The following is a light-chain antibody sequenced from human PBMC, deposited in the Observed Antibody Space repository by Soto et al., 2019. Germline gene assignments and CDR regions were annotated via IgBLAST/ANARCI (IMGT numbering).Light chain of an antibody. J-gene: IGKJ3*01. CDR1: QSVSSN. CDR3: QQYNNWPFT. V-gene: IGKV3-15*01. Sequence: EIVMTQSPATLSVSPGERATLSCRASQSVSSNLAWYQQKPCQAPRLLIYGASTRAPGIPARFSGSGSGTEFTLTISSLQSEDFAVYYCQQYNNWPFTFGPGTKVDIK. CDR2: GAS.